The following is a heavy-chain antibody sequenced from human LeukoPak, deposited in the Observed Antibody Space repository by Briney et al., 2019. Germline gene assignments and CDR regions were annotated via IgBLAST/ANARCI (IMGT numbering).Heavy chain of an antibody. CDR3: ARGRKSWGSGSYYPYFDY. D-gene: IGHD1-26*01. V-gene: IGHV3-48*04. CDR2: ITSSSTSI. CDR1: GFSFSSYN. J-gene: IGHJ4*02. Sequence: PGGSLRLSCAASGFSFSSYNMNWVRQAPGKGLEWVSYITSSSTSIYYADSVKGRFTISRDNAKNSLYLQVSSLRAEDTAVYYCARGRKSWGSGSYYPYFDYWGQGTLVTVSS.